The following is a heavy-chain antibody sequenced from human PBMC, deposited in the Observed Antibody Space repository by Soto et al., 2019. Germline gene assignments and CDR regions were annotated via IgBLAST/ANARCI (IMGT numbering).Heavy chain of an antibody. CDR2: IIPIFGTA. D-gene: IGHD3-10*01. CDR1: GGTFSSYA. J-gene: IGHJ5*02. V-gene: IGHV1-69*19. CDR3: ARDIALVGYYYGSGSSYNWFDP. Sequence: QVQLVQSGAEVKKPGSSVKVSCKASGGTFSSYAISWVRQAPGQGLEWMGGIIPIFGTANYAQKFQGRVTITADESTSTAYMERSSLRSEDTAVYYCARDIALVGYYYGSGSSYNWFDPWGQGTLVTVSS.